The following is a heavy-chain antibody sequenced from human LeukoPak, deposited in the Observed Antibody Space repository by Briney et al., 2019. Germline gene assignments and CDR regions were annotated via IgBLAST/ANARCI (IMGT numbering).Heavy chain of an antibody. J-gene: IGHJ2*01. CDR3: ARESYYDSSGPAAVLDL. V-gene: IGHV3-7*01. D-gene: IGHD3-22*01. CDR1: GFSFDTYW. CDR2: IKQDGSEK. Sequence: GGSLRLSCAVSGFSFDTYWMTWVRQAPGKGLEWVANIKQDGSEKYYVDSVKGRFTISRDNAKNSLYLQMNSLRAEDTAVYYCARESYYDSSGPAAVLDLWGRGTLVTVSS.